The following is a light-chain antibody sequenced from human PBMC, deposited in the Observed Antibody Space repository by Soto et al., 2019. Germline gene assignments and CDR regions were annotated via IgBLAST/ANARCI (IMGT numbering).Light chain of an antibody. CDR2: QDN. J-gene: IGLJ2*01. V-gene: IGLV3-1*01. CDR3: QTWDSSTGVV. CDR1: NLGEKY. Sequence: SYELTQSPSVSVSPGQTASITCSGDNLGEKYACWYHQKPGQSPVLVIYQDNKRPSGIPERFSGSNSGNTATLTISGTQDNDEGDYYCQTWDSSTGVVFGGGTKLTVL.